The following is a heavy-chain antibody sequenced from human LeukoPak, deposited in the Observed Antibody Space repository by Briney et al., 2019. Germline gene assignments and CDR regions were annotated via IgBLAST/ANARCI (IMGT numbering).Heavy chain of an antibody. Sequence: PSQTLSLTCAISGDSVSSNSAACNWIRQSPSRGLEWLGRTYYRSKWYNDYAVSVKSRITINPDTSKNQFSLQLNSVTPEDTAVYYCARAITMVRGVDWFDPWGQGTLVTVSS. V-gene: IGHV6-1*01. CDR2: TYYRSKWYN. CDR3: ARAITMVRGVDWFDP. D-gene: IGHD3-10*01. CDR1: GDSVSSNSAA. J-gene: IGHJ5*02.